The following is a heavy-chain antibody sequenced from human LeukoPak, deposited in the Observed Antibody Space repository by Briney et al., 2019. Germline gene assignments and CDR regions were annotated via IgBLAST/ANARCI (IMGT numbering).Heavy chain of an antibody. CDR1: GGSISSYY. CDR2: IYYSGST. Sequence: KPSETLSLTCTVSGGSISSYYWSWIRQPPGKGLEWIGYIYYSGSTNYNPSLKSRVTISVDTSKNQFSLKLSSVTAADTAVYYCARSGTSPRNFDYWGQGTLVTVSS. V-gene: IGHV4-59*12. CDR3: ARSGTSPRNFDY. J-gene: IGHJ4*02. D-gene: IGHD2-2*01.